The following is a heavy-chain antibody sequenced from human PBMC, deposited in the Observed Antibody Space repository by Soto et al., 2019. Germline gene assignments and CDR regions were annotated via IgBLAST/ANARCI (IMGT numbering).Heavy chain of an antibody. Sequence: QVQLVQSGAEVKKPGSSVKVSCKASGGTFSSYTISWVRQAPGQGLEWMGRIIPILGIANYAQKFQGRVTITADKSTSTAEMELSSLRSYDTAVYYCARHPTSGPRVLVFDIWGQGTMVTVSS. CDR2: IIPILGIA. CDR3: ARHPTSGPRVLVFDI. CDR1: GGTFSSYT. V-gene: IGHV1-69*02. D-gene: IGHD3-16*01. J-gene: IGHJ3*02.